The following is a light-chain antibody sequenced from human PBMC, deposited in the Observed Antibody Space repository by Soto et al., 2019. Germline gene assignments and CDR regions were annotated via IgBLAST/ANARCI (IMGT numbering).Light chain of an antibody. Sequence: DIQLTQSPSSVSASVGDRVTITCRARQDVKSWLVWYQQNPGRPPKLLVYAVSTLEDGVPSRFSGGGSGTDFTLTINSLQPEDVATYFCQQGNGLPLTFGGGTRVEI. CDR3: QQGNGLPLT. J-gene: IGKJ4*01. CDR1: QDVKSW. CDR2: AVS. V-gene: IGKV1-12*01.